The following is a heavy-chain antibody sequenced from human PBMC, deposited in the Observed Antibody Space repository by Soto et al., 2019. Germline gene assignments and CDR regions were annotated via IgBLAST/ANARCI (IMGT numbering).Heavy chain of an antibody. CDR1: GGTFSSYA. CDR3: ARDRQQLRSDAFDI. V-gene: IGHV1-69*06. D-gene: IGHD6-13*01. CDR2: IIPIFGTA. J-gene: IGHJ3*02. Sequence: QVQLVQSGAEVKKPGSSVKVSCKASGGTFSSYAISWVRQAPGQGLEWMGGIIPIFGTANYAQKFQGRVTITANKSTSTAYMELSSLRSEDTAVYYCARDRQQLRSDAFDIWGQGTMVTVSS.